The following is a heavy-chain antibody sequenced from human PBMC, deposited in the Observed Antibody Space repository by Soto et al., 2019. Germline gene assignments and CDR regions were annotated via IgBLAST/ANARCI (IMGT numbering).Heavy chain of an antibody. CDR2: ISGSGGST. J-gene: IGHJ2*01. D-gene: IGHD3-9*01. Sequence: EVQLLESGGGLVQPGGSLRLSCAASGFTFSSYAMSWVGQAPGKGLEWVSAISGSGGSTYYADSVKGRFTISRDNSKNTLYLQMNSLSAEDTAVYYCAKTPIAYILTGYQGYFDLWGRGTLVTVSS. CDR1: GFTFSSYA. V-gene: IGHV3-23*01. CDR3: AKTPIAYILTGYQGYFDL.